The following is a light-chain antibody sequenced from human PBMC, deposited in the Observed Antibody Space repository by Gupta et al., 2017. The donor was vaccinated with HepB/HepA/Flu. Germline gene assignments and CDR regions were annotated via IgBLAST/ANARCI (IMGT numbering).Light chain of an antibody. V-gene: IGLV1-44*01. J-gene: IGLJ2*01. CDR2: SNN. CDR1: SSNIGRNT. CDR3: AAWDDSLNGPV. Sequence: QSVLTQPPSASGTPGQRVTISCSGSSSNIGRNTVNWYQPLPGTAPNLLIYSNNQRPSGVPDRFSGSKSGTSASLAISGLQSEDEADYYCAAWDDSLNGPVIGGGTKLTVL.